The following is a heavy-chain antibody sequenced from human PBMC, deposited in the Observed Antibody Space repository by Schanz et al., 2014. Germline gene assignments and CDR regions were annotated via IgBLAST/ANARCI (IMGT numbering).Heavy chain of an antibody. CDR2: LSGSGAGT. CDR3: AKQHGVIQQVSDY. V-gene: IGHV3-23*04. CDR1: GVTFSSYA. J-gene: IGHJ4*02. D-gene: IGHD3-22*01. Sequence: VQLVESGGDLVKPGGSLRLSCVASGVTFSSYAMGWVRQTPGKGLEWVSTLSGSGAGTFYADSVKGRFTISRDNSENTLYLQMNSLRAEDTAVYYCAKQHGVIQQVSDYWGQGTLVTVSS.